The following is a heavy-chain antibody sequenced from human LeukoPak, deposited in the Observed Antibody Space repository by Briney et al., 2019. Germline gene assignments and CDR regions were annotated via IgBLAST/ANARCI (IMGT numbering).Heavy chain of an antibody. Sequence: ASVKVSCKASGYTFTSYAMNWVRQAPGQRLEWMGWIFPNSGGTNYAQKFQGRVTMTRDTSISTAYMELSSLTSDDTAVYYCVREPTVAATDYYFDYWGQGTLVTVSS. CDR1: GYTFTSYA. CDR3: VREPTVAATDYYFDY. J-gene: IGHJ4*02. V-gene: IGHV1-2*02. CDR2: IFPNSGGT. D-gene: IGHD6-19*01.